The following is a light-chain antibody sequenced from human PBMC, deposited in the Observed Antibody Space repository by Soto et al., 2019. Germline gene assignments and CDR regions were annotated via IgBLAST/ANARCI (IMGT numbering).Light chain of an antibody. J-gene: IGLJ1*01. Sequence: QCARTRAGSGSGSAGEGSTISCSGTSSDVGGYNYVSWYQQHPGKAPKLIIYDVTKRPSGVPDRFSGSKSGNTASLTISGLQAEDEADYYRCSYAGRYTPYVFATGTKVTVL. V-gene: IGLV2-11*01. CDR3: CSYAGRYTPYV. CDR2: DVT. CDR1: SSDVGGYNY.